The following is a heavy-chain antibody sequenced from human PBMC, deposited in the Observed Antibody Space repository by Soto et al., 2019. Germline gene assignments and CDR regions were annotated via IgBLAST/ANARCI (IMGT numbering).Heavy chain of an antibody. CDR1: GGSISSSSYY. V-gene: IGHV4-39*01. D-gene: IGHD2-2*01. J-gene: IGHJ5*02. CDR2: IYYSGST. Sequence: SETLSLTCTVSGGSISSSSYYWVWIRQPPGKGLEWIGSIYYSGSTYYNPSLKSRVTISVDTSKNQFSLKLSSVTAADTAVYYCARLHCDSPNCVPLDPWGQGTLVTVS. CDR3: ARLHCDSPNCVPLDP.